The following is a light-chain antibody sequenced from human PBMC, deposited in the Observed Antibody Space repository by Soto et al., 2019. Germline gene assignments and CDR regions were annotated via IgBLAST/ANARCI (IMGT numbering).Light chain of an antibody. CDR3: QHYDILPLLT. J-gene: IGKJ4*01. CDR2: DAS. CDR1: QDITNY. Sequence: DIQMTQSPSSLSASVGDRVTITCQASQDITNYLNWYQQKTGQAPKLLIYDASNLETGVPSRFSGSGSGTDFTFTICSLQPEDFATYYCQHYDILPLLTFGGGTKVEI. V-gene: IGKV1-33*01.